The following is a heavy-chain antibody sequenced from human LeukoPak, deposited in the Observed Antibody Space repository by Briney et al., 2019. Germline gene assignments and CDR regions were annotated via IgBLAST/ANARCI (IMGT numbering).Heavy chain of an antibody. D-gene: IGHD3-22*01. Sequence: PGGSLRLSCAASGFTFSSYSMNWVRQAPGKGLEWVSSISSSSSYIYYADSVKGRFTISRDNAKNSLYLQMNSLRAEDTAVYYCARDSYYYDSSGYYGVENAFDIWGQGTMVTVSS. J-gene: IGHJ3*02. CDR1: GFTFSSYS. V-gene: IGHV3-21*01. CDR2: ISSSSSYI. CDR3: ARDSYYYDSSGYYGVENAFDI.